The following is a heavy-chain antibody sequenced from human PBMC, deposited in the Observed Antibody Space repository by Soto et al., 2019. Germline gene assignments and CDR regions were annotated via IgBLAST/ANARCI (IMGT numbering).Heavy chain of an antibody. CDR1: GGTFSSHT. V-gene: IGHV1-69*08. CDR2: IIPILGIA. J-gene: IGHJ4*02. D-gene: IGHD3-10*01. Sequence: QVQLVQSGAEVKKPGSSVKVSCKASGGTFSSHTISWVRQAPGQGLEWMGRIIPILGIANYAQKFQGRVTITADKSTSTAYRELSSLRSAVTAVYYCARDSGSYYGSGSYYGWGQGTLVTVSS. CDR3: ARDSGSYYGSGSYYG.